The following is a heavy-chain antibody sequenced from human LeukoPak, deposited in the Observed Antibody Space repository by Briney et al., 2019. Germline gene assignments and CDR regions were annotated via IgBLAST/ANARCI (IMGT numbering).Heavy chain of an antibody. V-gene: IGHV4-4*07. D-gene: IGHD6-19*01. Sequence: SETLSLTCTVSGGPISRYYWIWIRQSAGKGLEWIGRIYTSGSTNYNPSLKSRVSMSVDTSKNQFSLKLSSVTAADTAVYYCARWYSSGWAFDYWGQGTLVPVSS. CDR2: IYTSGST. CDR1: GGPISRYY. J-gene: IGHJ4*02. CDR3: ARWYSSGWAFDY.